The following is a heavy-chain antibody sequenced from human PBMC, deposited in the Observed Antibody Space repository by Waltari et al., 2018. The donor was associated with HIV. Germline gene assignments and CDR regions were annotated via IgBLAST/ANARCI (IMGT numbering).Heavy chain of an antibody. J-gene: IGHJ4*02. V-gene: IGHV4-39*07. D-gene: IGHD6-19*01. CDR1: GGSISSRDYY. Sequence: QLQVQESGPGLVKPSETLSLTCTVSGGSISSRDYYWGWIRQPPGKGLEWIGIILCSGNTYSNPSLKSRITISVDTSKSQFSLNLSSGTAADTAVCSCARQWLALYFDYWGQGTLVTVSS. CDR2: ILCSGNT. CDR3: ARQWLALYFDY.